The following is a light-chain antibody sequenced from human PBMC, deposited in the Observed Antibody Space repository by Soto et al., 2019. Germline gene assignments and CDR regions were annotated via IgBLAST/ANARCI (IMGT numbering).Light chain of an antibody. CDR1: SSDVGGYNF. J-gene: IGLJ2*01. V-gene: IGLV2-11*01. Sequence: QSALTQPRSVSGSPGQSVTISCTGTSSDVGGYNFVSWYQQHPGKAPKLIIYDVTKRPSGVPDRFSGSKSGNTASLTVSGLQVDDEGDYYCCSYAGRYTRVFGGGTKLTVL. CDR2: DVT. CDR3: CSYAGRYTRV.